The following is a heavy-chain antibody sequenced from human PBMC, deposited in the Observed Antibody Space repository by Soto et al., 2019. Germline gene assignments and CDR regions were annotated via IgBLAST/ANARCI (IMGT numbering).Heavy chain of an antibody. CDR1: GGTFSSYP. V-gene: IGHV1-69*01. Sequence: QGQLVQSGAEVKKPGSSVTVSCEASGGTFSSYPINWVRQAPGQGLEWMGGIIPFFGTSNYAQKVQGRVTITADDSTSTAYMELRSLRSEDTAVYYCARVGHITNYGMAVWGQGTTVTVSS. J-gene: IGHJ6*02. CDR2: IIPFFGTS. D-gene: IGHD1-26*01. CDR3: ARVGHITNYGMAV.